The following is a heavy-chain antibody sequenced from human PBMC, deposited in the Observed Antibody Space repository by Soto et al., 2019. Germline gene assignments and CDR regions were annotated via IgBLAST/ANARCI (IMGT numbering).Heavy chain of an antibody. J-gene: IGHJ6*02. D-gene: IGHD6-19*01. CDR1: GYTFTSYG. Sequence: QVQLVQSGAEVKKPGASVKVSCKASGYTFTSYGISWVRQAPGQGLEWMGWISAYNGNTNYAQKLQGRVTMTTDTSTSTADMELRSLRSDDTAVYYCARDISNSGYSGGWTALYYSYGMDVWGQGTTVTVSS. CDR2: ISAYNGNT. V-gene: IGHV1-18*01. CDR3: ARDISNSGYSGGWTALYYSYGMDV.